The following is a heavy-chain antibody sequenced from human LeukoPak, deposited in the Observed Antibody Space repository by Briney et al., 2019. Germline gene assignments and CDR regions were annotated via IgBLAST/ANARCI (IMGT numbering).Heavy chain of an antibody. CDR2: INTNTGNP. D-gene: IGHD2-15*01. CDR3: ARDFYFNPGYCSGGSCYSGGWFDP. J-gene: IGHJ5*02. V-gene: IGHV7-4-1*02. Sequence: GASVKVSCKASGYTFTSYAMNWVRQAPGQGLEWMGGINTNTGNPTYAQGFTGRFVFSLDTSVSTAYLQISSLKAEDTAVYYCARDFYFNPGYCSGGSCYSGGWFDPWGQGTLVTVSS. CDR1: GYTFTSYA.